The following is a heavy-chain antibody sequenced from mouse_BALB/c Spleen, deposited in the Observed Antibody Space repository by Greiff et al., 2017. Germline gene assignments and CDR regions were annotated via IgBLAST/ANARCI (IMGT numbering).Heavy chain of an antibody. J-gene: IGHJ4*01. V-gene: IGHV5-12-2*01. D-gene: IGHD2-1*01. Sequence: EVKLMESGGGLVQPGGSLKLSCAASGFTFSSYTMSWVRQTPEKRLEWVAYISNGGGSTYYPDTVKGRFTISRDNAKNTLYLQMSSLKSEDTAMYYCARHGGPMVTNYAMDYWGQGTSVTVSS. CDR1: GFTFSSYT. CDR3: ARHGGPMVTNYAMDY. CDR2: ISNGGGST.